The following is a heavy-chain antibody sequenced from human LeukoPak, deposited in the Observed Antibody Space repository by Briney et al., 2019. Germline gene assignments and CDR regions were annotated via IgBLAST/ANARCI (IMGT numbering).Heavy chain of an antibody. D-gene: IGHD2-8*02. V-gene: IGHV3-23*01. CDR2: ISGSGGST. J-gene: IGHJ4*02. Sequence: GGSLRLSCAASGFAFSSYSMNWVRQAPGKGLEWVSAISGSGGSTYYADSVKGRFTISRDNSKNTLYLQMNSLRAEDTAVYYCAKGDGDSNPVLGFDYWGQGTLVTVSS. CDR3: AKGDGDSNPVLGFDY. CDR1: GFAFSSYS.